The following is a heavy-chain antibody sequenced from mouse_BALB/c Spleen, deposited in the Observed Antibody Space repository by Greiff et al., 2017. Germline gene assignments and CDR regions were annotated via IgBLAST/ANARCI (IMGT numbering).Heavy chain of an antibody. J-gene: IGHJ3*01. D-gene: IGHD1-2*01. V-gene: IGHV2-6-7*01. CDR1: GFSLTGYG. CDR2: IWGDGST. Sequence: VQRVESGPGLVAPSQSLSITCTVSGFSLTGYGVNWVRQPPGKGLEWLGMIWGDGSTDYNSALKSRLSISKDNSKSQVFLKMNSLQTDDTARYYCARGEITTASWFAYWGQGTLVTVSA. CDR3: ARGEITTASWFAY.